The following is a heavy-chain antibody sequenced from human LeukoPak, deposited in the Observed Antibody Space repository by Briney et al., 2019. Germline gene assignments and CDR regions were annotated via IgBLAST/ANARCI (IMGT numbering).Heavy chain of an antibody. CDR1: GFTFSSYA. J-gene: IGHJ4*02. V-gene: IGHV3-30-3*01. Sequence: GRSLRLSCAASGFTFSSYAMHWFRQAPGKGLEWVAVISYDGSNKYYADSVKGRFTISRDNSKNTLYLQMNSLRAEDTAVYYCAKADDFWSGYFDYWGQGTLVTVSS. CDR3: AKADDFWSGYFDY. CDR2: ISYDGSNK. D-gene: IGHD3-3*01.